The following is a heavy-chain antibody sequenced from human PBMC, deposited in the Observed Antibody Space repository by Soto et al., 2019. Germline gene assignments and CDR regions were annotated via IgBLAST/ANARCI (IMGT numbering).Heavy chain of an antibody. J-gene: IGHJ6*02. V-gene: IGHV1-46*01. CDR2: LNPSGGST. D-gene: IGHD6-13*01. CDR1: GYTFTSYY. CDR3: AREPHGGDSSSWYASYYYYYGMDV. Sequence: ASVKVSCKASGYTFTSYYMHWVRQAPGQGLEWMGILNPSGGSTSYAQKFQGRVTMTRDTYXSTVYMELSSLRSEDTAVYYCAREPHGGDSSSWYASYYYYYGMDVWGQGTTVPVSS.